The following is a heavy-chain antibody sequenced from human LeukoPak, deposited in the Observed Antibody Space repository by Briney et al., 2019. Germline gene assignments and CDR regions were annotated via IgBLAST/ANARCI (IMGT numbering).Heavy chain of an antibody. J-gene: IGHJ5*02. CDR1: GGSFSGYY. Sequence: SETLPLTCAVYGGSFSGYYWSWIRQPPGKGLEWIGEINLSGSTNYNPSLKSRVTISVDTSKNQFSLKLSSVTAAGTAVYYCARIQDIVVVPAAVNWFDPWGQGTLVTVSS. CDR3: ARIQDIVVVPAAVNWFDP. V-gene: IGHV4-34*01. CDR2: INLSGST. D-gene: IGHD2-2*01.